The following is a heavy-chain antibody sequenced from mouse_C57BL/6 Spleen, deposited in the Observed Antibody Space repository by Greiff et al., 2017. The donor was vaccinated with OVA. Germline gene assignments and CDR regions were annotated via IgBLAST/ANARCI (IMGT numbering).Heavy chain of an antibody. D-gene: IGHD1-1*01. J-gene: IGHJ4*01. Sequence: EVQRVESGGGLVKPGGSLKLSCAASGFTFSSYAMSWVRQTPEKRLEWVATISAGGSYTYYPDNVKGRFTISRDNAKNNLYLQMSHLKSEDTAMYYCARDAVFITTVVADAMDYWGQGTSVTVSS. CDR3: ARDAVFITTVVADAMDY. V-gene: IGHV5-4*01. CDR2: ISAGGSYT. CDR1: GFTFSSYA.